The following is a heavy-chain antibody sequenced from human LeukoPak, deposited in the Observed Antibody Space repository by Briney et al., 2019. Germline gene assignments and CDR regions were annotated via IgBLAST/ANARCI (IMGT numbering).Heavy chain of an antibody. Sequence: GGSLRLSRAASGFTFSSYDMHWVPQGTGKGLEWVSAIGAAGDTYDPGSVKGRFTISRENAKNSLYLQMNSLRAGDTAVYYCARGVVFRMVRRYYYMDVWGKGTTVTVSS. CDR1: GFTFSSYD. CDR3: ARGVVFRMVRRYYYMDV. J-gene: IGHJ6*03. D-gene: IGHD3-10*01. CDR2: IGAAGDT. V-gene: IGHV3-13*01.